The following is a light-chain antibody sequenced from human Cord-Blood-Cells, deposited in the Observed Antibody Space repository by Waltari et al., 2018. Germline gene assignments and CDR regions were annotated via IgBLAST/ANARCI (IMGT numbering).Light chain of an antibody. Sequence: DIQMTQSPSSLSASVGDRVTLTCQASQDISNYLNWYPQKPGKAPKLLIYDASNLETGVPSRFSGSGSGTDFTFTISSLQPEDIATYYCQQYDNLPFTFGPGTKVDIK. CDR2: DAS. J-gene: IGKJ3*01. CDR3: QQYDNLPFT. CDR1: QDISNY. V-gene: IGKV1-33*01.